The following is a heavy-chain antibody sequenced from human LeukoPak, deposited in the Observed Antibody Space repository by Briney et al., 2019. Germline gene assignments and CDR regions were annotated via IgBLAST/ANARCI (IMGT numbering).Heavy chain of an antibody. CDR2: INQDGTEK. J-gene: IGHJ4*02. CDR1: GVIFGNYC. D-gene: IGHD5-24*01. CDR3: AVLEGLS. Sequence: GGPLRLSCGGSGVIFGNYCMSWVSHAPGKGLDWVANINQDGTEKYYAQSVRGRFTISRDNARNSVQLQMNNLRAEDTALYYCAVLEGLSWGQGTLVSVSS. V-gene: IGHV3-7*03.